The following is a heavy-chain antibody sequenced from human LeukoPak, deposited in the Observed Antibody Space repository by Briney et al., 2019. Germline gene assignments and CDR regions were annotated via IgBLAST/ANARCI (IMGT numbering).Heavy chain of an antibody. CDR2: IYDHWYIYNSGST. Sequence: SGTLSLTCTVSGGSITSNFWSWIRQPPGKGLEWIGYIYDHWYIYNSGSTKYNPSLKDRATIFGDTSKNQFSLKLNSVTAADTAVYYCARAKPDWNPPDYWGQGTLVTVTS. V-gene: IGHV4-4*08. D-gene: IGHD1-1*01. CDR1: GGSITSNF. J-gene: IGHJ4*02. CDR3: ARAKPDWNPPDY.